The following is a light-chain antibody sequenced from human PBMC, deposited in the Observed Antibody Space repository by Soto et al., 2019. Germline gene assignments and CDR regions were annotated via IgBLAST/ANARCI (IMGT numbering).Light chain of an antibody. Sequence: QSALTQPASVSGSPGQSITISCTGTSSDVGGYNYVSWYQQHPGKAPKLMIYDVSNRPSGVSNRFSGSKSGNTASLTISGLQAEDEADYYCSSYTSRSSSTYVFGTWTKLTVL. J-gene: IGLJ1*01. CDR1: SSDVGGYNY. CDR2: DVS. CDR3: SSYTSRSSSTYV. V-gene: IGLV2-14*01.